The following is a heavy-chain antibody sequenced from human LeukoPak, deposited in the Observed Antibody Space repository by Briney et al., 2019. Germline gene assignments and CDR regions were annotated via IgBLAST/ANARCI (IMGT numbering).Heavy chain of an antibody. D-gene: IGHD3-10*01. J-gene: IGHJ4*02. Sequence: GASVKVSCKASGGTFSSYGISWVRQAPGQGLEWMGWISAYNGNTNYAQKLQGRVTMTTDTSTSTAYMELRSLRSDDTAVYYCARDLTMVRGGPLDYWGQGTLVTVSS. CDR3: ARDLTMVRGGPLDY. V-gene: IGHV1-18*01. CDR1: GGTFSSYG. CDR2: ISAYNGNT.